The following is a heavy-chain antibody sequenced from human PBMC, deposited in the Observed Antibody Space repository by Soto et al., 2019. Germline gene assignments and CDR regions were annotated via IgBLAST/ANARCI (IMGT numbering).Heavy chain of an antibody. CDR1: GYTFTSYA. CDR3: ARDRGYYGSGSPNWFDP. Sequence: ASVKVSCKASGYTFTSYAMHWVRQAPGQRLEWMGWINAGNGNTKYSQKFQGRVTITRDTSASTAYMELSSLRSEDTAVYYCARDRGYYGSGSPNWFDPWGQGTLVTVSS. D-gene: IGHD3-10*01. V-gene: IGHV1-3*01. CDR2: INAGNGNT. J-gene: IGHJ5*02.